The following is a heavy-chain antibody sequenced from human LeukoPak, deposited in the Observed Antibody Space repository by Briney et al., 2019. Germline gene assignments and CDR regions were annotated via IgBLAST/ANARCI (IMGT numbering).Heavy chain of an antibody. CDR2: IIPIFGTA. CDR1: GGTFGSYA. CDR3: ARGRFYGGNSYYWFDP. J-gene: IGHJ5*02. Sequence: GSSVKVSCKASGGTFGSYAISWVRQAPGQGLEWMGGIIPIFGTANYAQKFQGRVTITTDESTSTAYMELSSLRSEDTAVYYCARGRFYGGNSYYWFDPWGQGTLVTVSS. D-gene: IGHD4-23*01. V-gene: IGHV1-69*05.